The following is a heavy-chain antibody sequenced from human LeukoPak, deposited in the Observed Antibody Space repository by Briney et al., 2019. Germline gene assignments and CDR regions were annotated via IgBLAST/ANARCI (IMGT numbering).Heavy chain of an antibody. CDR2: ISDSGGNT. CDR1: GFTFSTYA. V-gene: IGHV3-23*01. D-gene: IGHD3-22*01. J-gene: IGHJ4*02. CDR3: AGYYYDTSGYYRWGFDY. Sequence: GGSLRLSCAASGFTFSTYAMSWVRQAPGKGLEWVSVISDSGGNTYYAGSVKGRFTISRDDSKNTLYLQMNSLRAEDTAVYYCAGYYYDTSGYYRWGFDYWGQGTLVTVSS.